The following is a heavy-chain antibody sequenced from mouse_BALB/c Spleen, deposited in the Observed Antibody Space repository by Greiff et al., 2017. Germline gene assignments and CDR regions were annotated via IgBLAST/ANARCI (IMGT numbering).Heavy chain of an antibody. CDR3: ARRTTVEEWYFDV. CDR2: IYPGNVNT. CDR1: GYTFTSYY. D-gene: IGHD1-1*01. Sequence: QVQLQQSGPELVKPGASVRISCKASGYTFTSYYIHWVKQRPGQGLEWIGWIYPGNVNTKYNEKFKGKATLTADKSSSTAYMQLSSLTSEDSAVYFCARRTTVEEWYFDVWGAGTTVTVSS. V-gene: IGHV1S56*01. J-gene: IGHJ1*01.